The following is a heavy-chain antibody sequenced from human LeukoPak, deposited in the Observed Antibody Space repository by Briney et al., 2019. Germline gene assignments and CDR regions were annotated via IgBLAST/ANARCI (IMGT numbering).Heavy chain of an antibody. Sequence: SGRSLRLSCAASGFTFDDYAMHWVRQAPGKGLEWVSGISWNSGSIGYADSVKGRFTISRDNAKNSLYLQMNSLRAKDTALYYCAKDREYSSSPGLDDWGQGTLVTVSS. V-gene: IGHV3-9*01. J-gene: IGHJ4*02. CDR3: AKDREYSSSPGLDD. CDR2: ISWNSGSI. D-gene: IGHD6-6*01. CDR1: GFTFDDYA.